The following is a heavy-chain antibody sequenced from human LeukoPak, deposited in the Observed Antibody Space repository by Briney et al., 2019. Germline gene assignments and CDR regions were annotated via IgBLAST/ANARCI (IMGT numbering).Heavy chain of an antibody. CDR3: AGVTDPRYNWFDP. J-gene: IGHJ5*02. V-gene: IGHV4-4*07. CDR2: IHSSGST. Sequence: SETLSLTCSVSGGSIGSYYWTWIRQSAGKGPEWIGRIHSSGSTNYNPSLKSRVNMSVDTSKNQFSLKLNSVTAADTAVYYCAGVTDPRYNWFDPWGQGTLVTVSS. CDR1: GGSIGSYY. D-gene: IGHD2-21*02.